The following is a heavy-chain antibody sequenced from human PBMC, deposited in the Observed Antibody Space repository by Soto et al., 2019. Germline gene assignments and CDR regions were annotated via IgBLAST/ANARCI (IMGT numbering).Heavy chain of an antibody. J-gene: IGHJ5*02. CDR1: GGSISSSSYY. V-gene: IGHV4-39*01. CDR2: IYYSGST. Sequence: QLQLQESGPGLVKPSETLSLTCTVSGGSISSSSYYWGWIRQPPGKGLEWIGSIYYSGSTYYNPSLKSLVTVSVDTSRNQSSLNLSTVTAADTAVSYCARLRSPSTYYDCWTYWDWFDPWGQGTLVTVS. CDR3: ARLRSPSTYYDCWTYWDWFDP. D-gene: IGHD3-3*01.